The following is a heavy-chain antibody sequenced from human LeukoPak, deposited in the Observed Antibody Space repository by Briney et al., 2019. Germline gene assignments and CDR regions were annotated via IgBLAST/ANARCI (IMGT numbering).Heavy chain of an antibody. V-gene: IGHV1-69*05. D-gene: IGHD3-22*01. Sequence: SVKVSCKASGGTFSSYAISWVRQAPGQGLERMGGIIPIFGTANYAQKFQGRVTITTDESTSTAYMELSSLRSEDTAVYYCARSYYYDSSGYTYFDYWGQGTLVTVSS. CDR1: GGTFSSYA. J-gene: IGHJ4*02. CDR3: ARSYYYDSSGYTYFDY. CDR2: IIPIFGTA.